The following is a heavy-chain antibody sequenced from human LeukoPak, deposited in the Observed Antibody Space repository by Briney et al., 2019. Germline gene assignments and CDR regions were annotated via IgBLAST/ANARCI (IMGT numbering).Heavy chain of an antibody. CDR3: ARGGTSGSLIY. J-gene: IGHJ4*02. CDR1: GFTFSNYW. D-gene: IGHD1-26*01. Sequence: GGSLRLSCAASGFTFSNYWMHWVRQDPLKGLVWVSRINSDRGSTGYADSVKGRFTISRDNTKNTLHLQMNSLRAEDTALYYCARGGTSGSLIYWGQGTLVTVSS. CDR2: INSDRGST. V-gene: IGHV3-74*01.